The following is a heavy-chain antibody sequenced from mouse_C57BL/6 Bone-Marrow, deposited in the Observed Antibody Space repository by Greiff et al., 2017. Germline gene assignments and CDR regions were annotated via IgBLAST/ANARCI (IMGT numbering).Heavy chain of an antibody. CDR1: GYTFTSYW. D-gene: IGHD1-1*01. Sequence: QVQLQQPGAELVKPGASVKLSCTASGYTFTSYWMQWVKQRPGQGLEWIGEIDTSDSYTNYNQKFKGKATLPVDTSSSTAYMQLSSLTSEDSAVYYCARGDYYGSPYAMDYWGQGTSVTVSS. V-gene: IGHV1-50*01. CDR2: IDTSDSYT. CDR3: ARGDYYGSPYAMDY. J-gene: IGHJ4*01.